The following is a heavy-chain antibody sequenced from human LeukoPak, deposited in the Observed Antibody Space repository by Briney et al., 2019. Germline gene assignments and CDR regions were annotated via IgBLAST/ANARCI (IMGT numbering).Heavy chain of an antibody. CDR2: IIPILGIA. Sequence: ASVKVSCKAPGGTFSSYAISWVRQAPGQGLEWMGRIIPILGIANYAQKFQGRVTITADKSTSTAYMELSSLRSEDTAVYYCARATVVDYGDYDLGYWGQGTLVTVSS. D-gene: IGHD4-17*01. V-gene: IGHV1-69*04. CDR1: GGTFSSYA. CDR3: ARATVVDYGDYDLGY. J-gene: IGHJ4*02.